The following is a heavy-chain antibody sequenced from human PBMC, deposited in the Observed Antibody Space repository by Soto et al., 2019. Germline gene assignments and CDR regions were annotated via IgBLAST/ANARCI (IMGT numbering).Heavy chain of an antibody. CDR3: AREWDTNWFVP. CDR1: GFTFTSYT. D-gene: IGHD1-26*01. V-gene: IGHV3-30-3*01. CDR2: TSYDGTNK. Sequence: QVQLVESGGGVVLPGRSLRLSCAASGFTFTSYTMHWVRQAPGKGLEWVAITSYDGTNKYYADSVKGRFTISRDNSKNTLYLQMNSLRAEDTAVYYCAREWDTNWFVPWGQGTLVTVSS. J-gene: IGHJ5*02.